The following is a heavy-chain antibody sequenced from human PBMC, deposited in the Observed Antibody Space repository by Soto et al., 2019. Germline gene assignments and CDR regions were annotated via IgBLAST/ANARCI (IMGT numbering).Heavy chain of an antibody. CDR2: IDPTSGDT. CDR3: ARDTPTYSGSSDDDF. J-gene: IGHJ4*02. CDR1: GYTFTGYY. D-gene: IGHD6-6*01. Sequence: QVQLVQAGAEVKKPGASVKVSCKASGYTFTGYYMHWVRQAPGQGLEWMGWIDPTSGDTNYAQRFQGRVTMTRDTSINTAYMEISGLTSDDTAVFYCARDTPTYSGSSDDDFWGQGNLVTVSS. V-gene: IGHV1-2*02.